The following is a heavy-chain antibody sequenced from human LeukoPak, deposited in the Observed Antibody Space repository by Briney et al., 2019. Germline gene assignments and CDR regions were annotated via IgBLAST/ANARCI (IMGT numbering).Heavy chain of an antibody. CDR1: GFTFDDYT. CDR3: ARGLVATSNYYYYGMDV. D-gene: IGHD5-12*01. J-gene: IGHJ6*02. V-gene: IGHV3-43*01. CDR2: ISWDGGST. Sequence: GGSLRLSCAASGFTFDDYTMHWVRQAPGKGLEWVSLISWDGGSTYYADSVKGRFTISRDNAKNSLYLQMNSLRAEDTAVYYCARGLVATSNYYYYGMDVWGQGTTVTVSS.